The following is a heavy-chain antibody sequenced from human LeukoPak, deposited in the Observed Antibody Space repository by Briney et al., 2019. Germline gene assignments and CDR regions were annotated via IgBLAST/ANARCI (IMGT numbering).Heavy chain of an antibody. Sequence: SETLSLTCAVYGGSFSGDYWSWIRQPPGKGLEWIGEINHSGSTNYNPSLKSRVTISVDTSKNQFSLKLSSVTAADTAVYYCARAKVRGVRFYYWGQGTLVTVSS. CDR1: GGSFSGDY. J-gene: IGHJ4*02. CDR2: INHSGST. D-gene: IGHD3-10*01. CDR3: ARAKVRGVRFYY. V-gene: IGHV4-34*01.